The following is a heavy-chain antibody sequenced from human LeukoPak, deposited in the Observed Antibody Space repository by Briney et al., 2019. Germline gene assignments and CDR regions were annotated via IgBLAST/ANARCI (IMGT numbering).Heavy chain of an antibody. D-gene: IGHD3-3*01. V-gene: IGHV3-23*01. CDR3: AKWGFLEWLLSMFDY. CDR2: ISGSGSKT. J-gene: IGHJ4*02. Sequence: GGSLRLSCTASGFTFTSYAMSWVRQAPGTGLEWVSAISGSGSKTYYADSVKGRFTISRDNSKNTVYLQMNSLKADDTAVYYCAKWGFLEWLLSMFDYWGQGTLVTVSS. CDR1: GFTFTSYA.